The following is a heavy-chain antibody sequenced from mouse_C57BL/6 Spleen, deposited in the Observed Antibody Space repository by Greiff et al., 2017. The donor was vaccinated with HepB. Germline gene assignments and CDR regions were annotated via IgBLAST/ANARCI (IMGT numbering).Heavy chain of an antibody. Sequence: QVQLKQPGAELVRPGSSVKLSCKASGYTFTSYWMHWVKQRPIQGLEWIGNIDPSDSETHYNQKFKDKATLTVDKSSSTAYMQLSSLTSEDSAVYYCASGSGTSYAMDYWGQGTSVTVSS. CDR2: IDPSDSET. CDR1: GYTFTSYW. V-gene: IGHV1-52*01. D-gene: IGHD4-1*01. CDR3: ASGSGTSYAMDY. J-gene: IGHJ4*01.